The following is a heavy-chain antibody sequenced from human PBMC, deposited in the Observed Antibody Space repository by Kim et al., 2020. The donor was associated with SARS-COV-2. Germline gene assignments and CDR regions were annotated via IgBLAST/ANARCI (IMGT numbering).Heavy chain of an antibody. J-gene: IGHJ3*02. CDR1: GFTFSSYS. CDR3: ARGGDILTGYYLNQRVAFDI. D-gene: IGHD3-9*01. CDR2: ISSSRSYI. Sequence: GGSLRLSCAASGFTFSSYSMNWVRQAPGKGLEWVSSISSSRSYIYYADSVKGRFTISRDHAKNSLYLQMNSLRAEDTAVYYCARGGDILTGYYLNQRVAFDIWGQGTMVTVSS. V-gene: IGHV3-21*01.